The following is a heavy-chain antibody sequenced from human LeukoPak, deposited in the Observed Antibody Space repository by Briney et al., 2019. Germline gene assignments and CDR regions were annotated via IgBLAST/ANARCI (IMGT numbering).Heavy chain of an antibody. V-gene: IGHV4-59*12. CDR1: GVSISSYY. CDR3: ARSHPSYCSSTSCYGNWFDP. J-gene: IGHJ5*02. CDR2: IYYSGST. D-gene: IGHD2-2*01. Sequence: KPSETLSLTCSVSGVSISSYYWSWIRQPPGKGLEWIGYIYYSGSTNYNPSLKSRVTMSVDTSKNQFSLKLSSVTAADTAVYYCARSHPSYCSSTSCYGNWFDPWGQGTLVTVSS.